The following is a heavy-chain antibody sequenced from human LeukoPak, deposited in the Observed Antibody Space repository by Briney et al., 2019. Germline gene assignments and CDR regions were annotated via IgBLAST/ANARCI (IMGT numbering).Heavy chain of an antibody. V-gene: IGHV3-9*01. CDR3: AKVGVLAYCGGDCYSDRDAFDI. J-gene: IGHJ3*02. CDR2: ISWNSGSI. D-gene: IGHD2-21*02. CDR1: GFTFDDYA. Sequence: PGRSLRLSCAASGFTFDDYAMHWVRQAPGKGLEWVSGISWNSGSIGYADSVKGRFTISRDNAKNSLYLQMNSLRAEDTALYYCAKVGVLAYCGGDCYSDRDAFDIWGQGTMVTVFS.